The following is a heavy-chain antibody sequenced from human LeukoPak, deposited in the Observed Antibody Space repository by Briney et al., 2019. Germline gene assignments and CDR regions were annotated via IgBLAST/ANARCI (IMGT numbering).Heavy chain of an antibody. CDR3: AREYKRYQLLSYYFDY. V-gene: IGHV1-69*13. Sequence: GASVKVSCKASGGTFSSYAISWVRQAPGQGLEWMRGIIPIFGTANYAQKFQGRVTITADESTSTAYMELSSLRSEDTAVYYCAREYKRYQLLSYYFDYWGQGTLVTVSS. J-gene: IGHJ4*02. CDR2: IIPIFGTA. D-gene: IGHD2-2*01. CDR1: GGTFSSYA.